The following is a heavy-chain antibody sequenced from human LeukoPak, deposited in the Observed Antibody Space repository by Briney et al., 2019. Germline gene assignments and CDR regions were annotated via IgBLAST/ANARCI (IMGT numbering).Heavy chain of an antibody. CDR1: GYTLTGRS. V-gene: IGHV1-24*01. J-gene: IGHJ4*02. CDR3: ATDVGQLWLCFDR. D-gene: IGHD2-8*02. Sequence: ASVKVSCKVSGYTLTGRSMHWVRQAPGKGLEWMGGFDPGHGETVYAQKFQGRLTMTEDTSTGTAYMELSSLRSDGTAVYYCATDVGQLWLCFDRWGQGTLVTVSS. CDR2: FDPGHGET.